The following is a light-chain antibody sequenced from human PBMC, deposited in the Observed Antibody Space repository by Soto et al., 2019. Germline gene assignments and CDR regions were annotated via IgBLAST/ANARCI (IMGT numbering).Light chain of an antibody. V-gene: IGKV4-1*01. Sequence: DIVLTQSPESLAVSLGERATINCESSQSLLYGSNNKNYLAWYQQKPGQPPKLLIYWASTRASGVPDRFTGSRSGTHFTLTIRRLQAEDVGLYYCQQYYGNPQTCGQGTRLEI. CDR3: QQYYGNPQT. CDR1: QSLLYGSNNKNY. J-gene: IGKJ2*01. CDR2: WAS.